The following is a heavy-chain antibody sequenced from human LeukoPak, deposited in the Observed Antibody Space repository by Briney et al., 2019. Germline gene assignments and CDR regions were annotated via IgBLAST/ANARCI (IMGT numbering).Heavy chain of an antibody. CDR1: GFTFSSYE. Sequence: PGGSLRLSCAASGFTFSSYEMNWVRQAPGKGLEWVSYISSSGSTIYYADSVKGRFTISRDNAKNSLYLQMNSLRAEDTALYYCAKEAEGFGTGDAFDIWGQGTMVTVSS. CDR3: AKEAEGFGTGDAFDI. D-gene: IGHD3-10*01. J-gene: IGHJ3*02. V-gene: IGHV3-48*03. CDR2: ISSSGSTI.